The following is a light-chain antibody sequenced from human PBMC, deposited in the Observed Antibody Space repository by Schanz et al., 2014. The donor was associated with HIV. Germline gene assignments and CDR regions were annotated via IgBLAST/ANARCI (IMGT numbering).Light chain of an antibody. Sequence: EIVLTQSPGTLSLSPGERATLSCRASQSVSSTYLAWYRQKPGQAPSLVMYGASSRATGIPDRFSGSGSGTDFTLTISSLEPEDFAVYYCQQGSNWPRSFGGGTKVEIK. CDR2: GAS. J-gene: IGKJ4*01. V-gene: IGKV3D-20*02. CDR1: QSVSSTY. CDR3: QQGSNWPRS.